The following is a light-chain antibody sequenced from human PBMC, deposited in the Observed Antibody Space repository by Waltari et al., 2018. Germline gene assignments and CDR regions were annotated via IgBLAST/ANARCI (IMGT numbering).Light chain of an antibody. J-gene: IGLJ1*01. Sequence: QSALTQPASVSGSPGQSITISCTGTSNDVGTYNCVSWYQQHPGKAPQPIIHYATKRPSGVSKRFSGSKSGNTASLTISGLQTEYEADYYCSSCTSTSTLVFGNGTKVTVL. CDR1: SNDVGTYNC. CDR2: YAT. CDR3: SSCTSTSTLV. V-gene: IGLV2-14*03.